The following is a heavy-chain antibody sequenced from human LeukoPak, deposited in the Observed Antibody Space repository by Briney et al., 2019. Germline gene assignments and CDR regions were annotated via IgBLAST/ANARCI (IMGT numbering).Heavy chain of an antibody. J-gene: IGHJ4*02. Sequence: SGPTLVKPPQTLTLTCTFSGFSLSTSGVGVGWICQPPGKALEWPALIHWDGEKRYSPSLKSRLTITKDTSKDQVVLTMTNMDTVDTATYYCAHKNAGPARGDFDYWGQGTLVTVSS. CDR1: GFSLSTSGVG. V-gene: IGHV2-5*02. D-gene: IGHD3-16*01. CDR3: AHKNAGPARGDFDY. CDR2: IHWDGEK.